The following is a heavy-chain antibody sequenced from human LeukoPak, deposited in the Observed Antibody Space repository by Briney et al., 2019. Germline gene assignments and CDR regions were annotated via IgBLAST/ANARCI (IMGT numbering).Heavy chain of an antibody. CDR2: ISSSSSTI. CDR1: GFTFSSYA. V-gene: IGHV3-48*01. CDR3: ARDDYGDCGD. D-gene: IGHD4-17*01. Sequence: PGGSLRLSCAASGFTFSSYAMSWVRQAPGKGLEWVSYISSSSSTIYYADSVKGRFTIFRDNAKNSLYLQMNSLRAEDTAVYYCARDDYGDCGDWGQGTLVTVSS. J-gene: IGHJ4*02.